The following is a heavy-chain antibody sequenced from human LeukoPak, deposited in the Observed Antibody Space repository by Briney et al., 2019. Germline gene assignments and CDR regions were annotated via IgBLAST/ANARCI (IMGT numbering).Heavy chain of an antibody. V-gene: IGHV3-23*01. CDR3: AKGYYGSGSYGWFDY. Sequence: GGSLRLSCAASGFTFSSSAMSWVRQAPGKGLEWVSTISGSGDRTYYADSVKGRLTISRDNSKNTLFLHMNSLRAEDTAVYSCAKGYYGSGSYGWFDYWGQGTLVTVSS. CDR2: ISGSGDRT. D-gene: IGHD3-10*01. CDR1: GFTFSSSA. J-gene: IGHJ4*02.